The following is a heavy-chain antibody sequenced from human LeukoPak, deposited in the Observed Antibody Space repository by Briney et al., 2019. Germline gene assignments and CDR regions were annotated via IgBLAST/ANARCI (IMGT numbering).Heavy chain of an antibody. Sequence: GGSLRLSCSASGFTFNRFYLHWVRQAPGKGLEFVSHISSNGATTYYADSVKGRFTISRDNSKNTLYLQMNSLRAEDTAVYYCAKDPRYYDFWSGYSWVYYFDYWGQGTLVTVSS. J-gene: IGHJ4*02. CDR3: AKDPRYYDFWSGYSWVYYFDY. V-gene: IGHV3-64*04. CDR2: ISSNGATT. CDR1: GFTFNRFY. D-gene: IGHD3-3*01.